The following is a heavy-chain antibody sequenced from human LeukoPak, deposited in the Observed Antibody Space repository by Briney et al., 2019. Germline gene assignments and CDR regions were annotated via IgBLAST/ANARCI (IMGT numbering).Heavy chain of an antibody. CDR3: ARDLGGYLFDY. CDR2: INHSGST. V-gene: IGHV4-34*01. J-gene: IGHJ4*02. CDR1: GGSFSGYY. D-gene: IGHD5-12*01. Sequence: RPSETLSLTCAVYGGSFSGYYWSWIRQPPGKGLEWIGEINHSGSTNYNPSLKSRVTISVDTSKDQFSLKLSSVTAADTAVYYCARDLGGYLFDYWGQGPWSPSPQ.